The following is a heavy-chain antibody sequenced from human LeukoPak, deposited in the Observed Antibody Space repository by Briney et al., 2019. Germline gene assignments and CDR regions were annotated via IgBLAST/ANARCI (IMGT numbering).Heavy chain of an antibody. CDR1: GGSISSGGYY. CDR2: IYHSGST. CDR3: ARGGGEDIVVVPAAPRAFDI. D-gene: IGHD2-2*01. V-gene: IGHV4-30-2*01. J-gene: IGHJ3*02. Sequence: SQTLSLTCTVSGGSISSGGYYWGWVRQPPGKGLEWIGYIYHSGSTYYNPSLKSRVTISVDRSKNQFSLKLSSVTAADTALYYCARGGGEDIVVVPAAPRAFDIWGQGTMVTVSS.